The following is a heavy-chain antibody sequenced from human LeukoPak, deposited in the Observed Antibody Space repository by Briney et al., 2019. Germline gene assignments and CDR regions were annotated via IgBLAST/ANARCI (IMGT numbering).Heavy chain of an antibody. CDR1: GFTFSNAW. CDR3: TPSPAFYDILTGYYDEGHY. J-gene: IGHJ4*02. Sequence: GGSLRLSCAASGFTFSNAWMSWVRQAPGKGLEWVGRIKSKTDGGTTDYAAPVKGRFTISRDDSKNTLYLQMNSLKTEDTAVYYCTPSPAFYDILTGYYDEGHYWGQGTLVTVSS. V-gene: IGHV3-15*01. D-gene: IGHD3-9*01. CDR2: IKSKTDGGTT.